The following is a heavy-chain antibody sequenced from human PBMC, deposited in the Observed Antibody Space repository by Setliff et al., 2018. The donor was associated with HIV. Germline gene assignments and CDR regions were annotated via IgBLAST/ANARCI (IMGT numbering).Heavy chain of an antibody. CDR3: AREAIVSGPEYYYYYMDV. J-gene: IGHJ6*03. D-gene: IGHD3-9*01. Sequence: ASVKVSCKASGYIFTDYYIHWVRQAPGQGLEWMGRINPDSGGTNFARKFQGRVTMTRDTSITTVYMEVSGLRSDDTAVYYCAREAIVSGPEYYYYYMDVWGKGTTVTVSS. CDR1: GYIFTDYY. CDR2: INPDSGGT. V-gene: IGHV1-2*06.